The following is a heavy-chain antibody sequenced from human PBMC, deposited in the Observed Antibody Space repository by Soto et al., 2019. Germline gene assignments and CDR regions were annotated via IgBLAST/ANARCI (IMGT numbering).Heavy chain of an antibody. D-gene: IGHD3-22*01. CDR3: VRDDRLRDSNAP. Sequence: GSLRLSCAASGFTFSSYTMHWVRQAPGKGLEWVAVISYDGSNKSYADSVRGRFTISRDDSKKTLHLEMSSLRVDDTAVYFCVRDDRLRDSNAPWGQGTLVTVST. V-gene: IGHV3-30-3*01. CDR2: ISYDGSNK. J-gene: IGHJ5*02. CDR1: GFTFSSYT.